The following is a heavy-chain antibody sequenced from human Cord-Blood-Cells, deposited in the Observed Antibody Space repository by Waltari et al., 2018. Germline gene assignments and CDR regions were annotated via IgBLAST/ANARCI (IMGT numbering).Heavy chain of an antibody. D-gene: IGHD2-21*01. J-gene: IGHJ4*02. V-gene: IGHV1-2*04. CDR1: GYTFTGYY. CDR2: INPNSGGT. CDR3: ARGSEVGIYYFDY. Sequence: QVQLVQSGAEVKKPGASVKVSCKASGYTFTGYYMHWVRQAPGQGLEWMGWINPNSGGTNDAQKFQGWVTMTRDTSISTAYMELGRLRSDDTAVYYCARGSEVGIYYFDYWGQGTLVTVSS.